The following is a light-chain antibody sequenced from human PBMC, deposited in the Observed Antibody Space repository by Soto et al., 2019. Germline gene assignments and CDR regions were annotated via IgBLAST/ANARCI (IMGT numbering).Light chain of an antibody. CDR3: QQGLT. V-gene: IGKV3-15*01. CDR2: GAS. Sequence: EIVMTQSPATLSVSPGERATLSCRASQSVSSNLAWYQHKPGQAPRLLIYGASTRATGIPARFSGSGSGTEFTLTISSLQSEDFAVYYCQQGLTFGGGTKVEIK. J-gene: IGKJ4*01. CDR1: QSVSSN.